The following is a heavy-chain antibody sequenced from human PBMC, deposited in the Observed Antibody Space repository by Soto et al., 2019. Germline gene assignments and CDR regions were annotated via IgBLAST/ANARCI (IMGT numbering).Heavy chain of an antibody. Sequence: EVQLVESGGDLVKPGESLRLSCAASGFTFSSAWMSWVRQTPGKGLEWVARIKSKIDGGTTDYAAPVKGTFTVSRDDSRNTLYLQMSSLKTEDTAVYYCTTVIAPQGTFIPYWGQGTLVTVSS. CDR1: GFTFSSAW. V-gene: IGHV3-15*01. CDR3: TTVIAPQGTFIPY. D-gene: IGHD2-21*01. CDR2: IKSKIDGGTT. J-gene: IGHJ4*02.